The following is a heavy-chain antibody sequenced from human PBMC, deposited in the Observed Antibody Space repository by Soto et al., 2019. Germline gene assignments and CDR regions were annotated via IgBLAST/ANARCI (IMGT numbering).Heavy chain of an antibody. V-gene: IGHV4-59*08. CDR2: IYYSGST. CDR1: GGTISSWY. CDR3: ARRYGSAIDY. J-gene: IGHJ4*02. Sequence: SSETLSLTCTVSGGTISSWYWSWFRQPPGKGLEWIGYIYYSGSTNCNPSLKSRVTISVDTSKNQFSLKLSSVTAAGTAVYYCARRYGSAIDYWGQGTLVTVSS. D-gene: IGHD1-26*01.